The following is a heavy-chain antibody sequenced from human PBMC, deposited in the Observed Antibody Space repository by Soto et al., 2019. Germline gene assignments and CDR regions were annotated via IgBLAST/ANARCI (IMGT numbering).Heavy chain of an antibody. J-gene: IGHJ4*02. V-gene: IGHV1-46*01. Sequence: ASVKVSCKASGYTFTSYYMHWVRQAPGQGLEWMGIINPSGGSTSYAQKFQGRVTMTRDTSTSTVYMELSSLRSEGTAVYYCARATYYDFWSGYDSFDYWGQGTLVPVSS. CDR1: GYTFTSYY. D-gene: IGHD3-3*01. CDR2: INPSGGST. CDR3: ARATYYDFWSGYDSFDY.